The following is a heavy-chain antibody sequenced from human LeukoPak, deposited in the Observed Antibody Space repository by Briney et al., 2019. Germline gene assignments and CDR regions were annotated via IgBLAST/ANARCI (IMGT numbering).Heavy chain of an antibody. CDR1: GGSFSGYH. D-gene: IGHD3-22*01. Sequence: SETLSLTCAVYGGSFSGYHWTWIRQSPGKGLEWIGGINPSGSTYYNPSLKSRLTISVDTSKNQFSLKLRSVTAADTAVYYCARGRHDITMIVVVMTSVSYYLDVWGKGTTATVS. CDR2: INPSGST. CDR3: ARGRHDITMIVVVMTSVSYYLDV. J-gene: IGHJ6*03. V-gene: IGHV4-34*01.